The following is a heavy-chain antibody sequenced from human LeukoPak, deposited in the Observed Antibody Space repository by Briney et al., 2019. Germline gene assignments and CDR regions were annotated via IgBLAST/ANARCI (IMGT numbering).Heavy chain of an antibody. D-gene: IGHD3-10*01. Sequence: GGSLRLSCAASGFTFSSYSMNWVRQAPGKGLEWVSSISSSSSYIYYADSVKGRFTISRDNSKNTLYLQMNSLRAEDTAVYYCAKDGRTMVRGPPPHYWGQGTLVTVSS. V-gene: IGHV3-21*04. CDR3: AKDGRTMVRGPPPHY. J-gene: IGHJ4*02. CDR2: ISSSSSYI. CDR1: GFTFSSYS.